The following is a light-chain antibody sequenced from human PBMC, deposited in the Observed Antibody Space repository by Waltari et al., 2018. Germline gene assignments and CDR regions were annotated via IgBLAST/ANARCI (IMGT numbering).Light chain of an antibody. CDR2: EGT. CDR1: TSDIGNYDY. J-gene: IGLJ2*01. V-gene: IGLV2-14*01. CDR3: SSYTGSSTLLV. Sequence: QSALTQPASVSGSPGQSITISCTGTTSDIGNYDYVSWYQQHPGKAPKLLIYEGTNRPAGVSTRCSGSKSGSTASLTISGLQADDEAHYYCSSYTGSSTLLVFGGGTDLTVL.